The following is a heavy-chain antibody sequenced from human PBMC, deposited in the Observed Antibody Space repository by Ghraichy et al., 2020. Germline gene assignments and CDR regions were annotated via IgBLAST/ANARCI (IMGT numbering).Heavy chain of an antibody. Sequence: SGPTLVKPTQTLTLTCTFSGFSLSTSGVGVGWIRQPPGKALEWLALIYWDDDKRYGPSLKSRLTITKDTSKNQVVLTMTNMDPVDTATYYCAHTMTTVTTSGRAFDYWGQGTLVTVSS. D-gene: IGHD4-17*01. CDR3: AHTMTTVTTSGRAFDY. V-gene: IGHV2-5*05. CDR2: IYWDDDK. J-gene: IGHJ4*02. CDR1: GFSLSTSGVG.